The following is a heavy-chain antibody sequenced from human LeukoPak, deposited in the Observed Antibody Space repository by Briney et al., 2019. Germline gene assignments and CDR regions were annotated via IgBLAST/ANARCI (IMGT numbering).Heavy chain of an antibody. CDR3: ARIFSGIAVAGTVNWFDP. D-gene: IGHD6-19*01. CDR2: INHSGST. CDR1: GGSFSGYY. J-gene: IGHJ5*02. V-gene: IGHV4-34*01. Sequence: PSETLSLTRAVYGGSFSGYYWSWIRQPPGKGLEWIGDINHSGSTKYNPSLKSRVTISVDTSKNQISLKLSSVTAADTAVYYCARIFSGIAVAGTVNWFDPWGQGTLVTVSS.